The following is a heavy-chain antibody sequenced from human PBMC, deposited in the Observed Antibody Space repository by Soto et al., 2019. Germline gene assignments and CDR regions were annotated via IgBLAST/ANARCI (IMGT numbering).Heavy chain of an antibody. J-gene: IGHJ6*02. V-gene: IGHV1-18*01. Sequence: QVQLVQSGAEVKKPGASVKVSCKASGYTFTSYGISWVRQAPGQGLEWMGWISAYNGNTNYAQKLQGRVTMTTDTSTTTAYKEMRRRKSDYAAVYYCARDGAVGKNYYYYGMDVWGQGTTVTVSS. CDR2: ISAYNGNT. CDR1: GYTFTSYG. D-gene: IGHD1-26*01. CDR3: ARDGAVGKNYYYYGMDV.